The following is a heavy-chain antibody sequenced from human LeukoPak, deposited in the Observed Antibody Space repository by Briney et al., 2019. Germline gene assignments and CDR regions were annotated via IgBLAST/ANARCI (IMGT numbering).Heavy chain of an antibody. J-gene: IGHJ5*02. V-gene: IGHV3-23*01. CDR2: ISGSGGST. CDR3: AKMYGSSWYRVWFDP. CDR1: GFTFRSYA. D-gene: IGHD6-13*01. Sequence: GGSLRLSCAASGFTFRSYAMSWVRQAPGKGLEWVSAISGSGGSTYYADSVKGRFTISRDNSKNTLYLQMNSLRAEDTAVYYCAKMYGSSWYRVWFDPWGQGTLVTVSS.